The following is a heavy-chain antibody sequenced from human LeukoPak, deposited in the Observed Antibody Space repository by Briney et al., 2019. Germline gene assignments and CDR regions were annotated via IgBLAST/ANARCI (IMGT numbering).Heavy chain of an antibody. V-gene: IGHV4-59*01. CDR1: GGSISSYY. J-gene: IGHJ4*02. Sequence: SETLSLTCTVSGGSISSYYWSWIRQPPGKGLEWIGYIYYSGSTNYNPSLKSRVTISVDTSKSQFSLKLSSVTAADTAVYYCARASYDILTGYYPYFDYWGQGTLVTVSS. CDR2: IYYSGST. CDR3: ARASYDILTGYYPYFDY. D-gene: IGHD3-9*01.